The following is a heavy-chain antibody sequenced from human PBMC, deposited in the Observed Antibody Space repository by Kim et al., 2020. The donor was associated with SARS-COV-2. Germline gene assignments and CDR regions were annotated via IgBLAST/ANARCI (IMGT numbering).Heavy chain of an antibody. Sequence: SVTGRFTISRDNSKNALYLQMSSLRAEDTAVYYCVKGRHSSGWLQDAFDIWGQGTMVTVSS. D-gene: IGHD6-19*01. V-gene: IGHV3-64D*06. J-gene: IGHJ3*02. CDR3: VKGRHSSGWLQDAFDI.